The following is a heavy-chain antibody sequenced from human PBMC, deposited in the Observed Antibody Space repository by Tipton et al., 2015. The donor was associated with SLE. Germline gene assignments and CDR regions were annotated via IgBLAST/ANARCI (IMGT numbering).Heavy chain of an antibody. Sequence: QSGPEVKKPGASVKVSCKASGYTFTGYYMHWVRQAPGQGLEWMGRINPNSGGTNYAQKFQGRVTMTRDTSISTAYMELSRLRSDDTAVYYCARDDKPLEWPPGDYWGQGTLVTVSS. J-gene: IGHJ4*02. CDR1: GYTFTGYY. CDR2: INPNSGGT. CDR3: ARDDKPLEWPPGDY. V-gene: IGHV1-2*06. D-gene: IGHD3-3*01.